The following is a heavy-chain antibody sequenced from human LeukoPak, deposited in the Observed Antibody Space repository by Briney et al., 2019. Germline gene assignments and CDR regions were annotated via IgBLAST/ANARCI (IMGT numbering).Heavy chain of an antibody. CDR1: GYTFTSYG. J-gene: IGHJ4*02. CDR2: ISAYNGNT. Sequence: ASVKVSCKASGYTFTSYGISWVRQAPGQGLEWMGWISAYNGNTNYAQKLQGRVTMTTDTSTSTAYMELRSLRSDDTAVYYCARGYYCDSSGYYKRSLDYWGQGTLVTVSS. D-gene: IGHD3-22*01. CDR3: ARGYYCDSSGYYKRSLDY. V-gene: IGHV1-18*01.